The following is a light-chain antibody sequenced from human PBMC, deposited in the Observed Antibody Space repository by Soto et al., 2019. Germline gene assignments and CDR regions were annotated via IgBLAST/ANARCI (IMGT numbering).Light chain of an antibody. V-gene: IGLV2-18*02. CDR2: EVS. CDR1: SSDVGNYNR. CDR3: SSYTSSSTLL. J-gene: IGLJ2*01. Sequence: QSALTQPPSVSESPGQSVTSSCTGTSSDVGNYNRVSWYQQPPGTAPKLMIYEVSNRPSGVPDRFSGSKSGNTASLTISGLQAEDEADYYCSSYTSSSTLLFGGGTNLTVL.